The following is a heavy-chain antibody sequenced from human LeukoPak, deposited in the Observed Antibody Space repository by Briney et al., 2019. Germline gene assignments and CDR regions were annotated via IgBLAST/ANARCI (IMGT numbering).Heavy chain of an antibody. V-gene: IGHV3-30*02. J-gene: IGHJ3*02. D-gene: IGHD3-10*01. CDR3: ARVRGSGSFDAFDI. CDR2: IRSDGTNK. Sequence: GGSLRLSCAAPGFIFSNCGMYWVRQAPGKGLEWVAFIRSDGTNKYYADSVKGRFTISRDNAKNSLYLQMNSLRAEDTAVYYCARVRGSGSFDAFDIWGQGTMVTVSS. CDR1: GFIFSNCG.